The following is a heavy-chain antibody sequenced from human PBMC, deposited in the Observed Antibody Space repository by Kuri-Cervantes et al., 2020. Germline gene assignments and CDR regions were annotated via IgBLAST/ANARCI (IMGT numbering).Heavy chain of an antibody. CDR2: IKQDGGEK. D-gene: IGHD3-22*01. CDR1: GFTFSSYW. J-gene: IGHJ4*02. CDR3: VREGKGGYYDSSGFFDY. V-gene: IGHV3-7*05. Sequence: GESLKISCAASGFTFSSYWMSWVRQAPGKGLEWVANIKQDGGEKYYMDSVKGRFTISRDNAKNSLYLQMNSLRAEDTALYYCVREGKGGYYDSSGFFDYWGQGTLVTVSS.